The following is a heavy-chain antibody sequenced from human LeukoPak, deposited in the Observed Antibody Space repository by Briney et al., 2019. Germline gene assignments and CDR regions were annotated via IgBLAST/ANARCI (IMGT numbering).Heavy chain of an antibody. D-gene: IGHD6-13*01. J-gene: IGHJ5*02. CDR3: ARTREYSSSWYFPPFDP. Sequence: ASVTVSFTASGYTFTVYYMNWVRQAPGQGLGWMGWINPNSGRTNYAQNFQGRVTITRDPSISTAYMELNSLTSNDTAVYYCARTREYSSSWYFPPFDPWGQGTLVTVSS. V-gene: IGHV1-2*02. CDR1: GYTFTVYY. CDR2: INPNSGRT.